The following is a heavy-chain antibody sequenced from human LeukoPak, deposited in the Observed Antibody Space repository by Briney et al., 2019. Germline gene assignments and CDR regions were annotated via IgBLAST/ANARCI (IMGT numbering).Heavy chain of an antibody. CDR3: ARGRYCTGASCYFDY. CDR1: GFTFSDYY. CDR2: ISSSSSRI. J-gene: IGHJ4*02. D-gene: IGHD2-15*01. V-gene: IGHV3-11*01. Sequence: GGSLRLSCAASGFTFSDYYMAWIRQAPGRGPEWLSYISSSSSRIYYVDSVKGRFTISRDDAKNSLYLQMKSLRAEDTAVYYCARGRYCTGASCYFDYWGQGTLVTVSS.